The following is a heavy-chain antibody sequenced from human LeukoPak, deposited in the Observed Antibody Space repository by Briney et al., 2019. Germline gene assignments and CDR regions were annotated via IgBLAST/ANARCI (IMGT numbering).Heavy chain of an antibody. CDR2: IGANSASI. Sequence: GGSLRLSSAASEFTFSSYSMTWVRQAPGKGLQWVSSIGANSASIFYAESLKGRFTISRDNAKNSLYLQMNSLRVEDTAVYYCARAPRSRYWYFDLWGRGTLVTVSS. D-gene: IGHD5-24*01. CDR1: EFTFSSYS. J-gene: IGHJ2*01. CDR3: ARAPRSRYWYFDL. V-gene: IGHV3-21*01.